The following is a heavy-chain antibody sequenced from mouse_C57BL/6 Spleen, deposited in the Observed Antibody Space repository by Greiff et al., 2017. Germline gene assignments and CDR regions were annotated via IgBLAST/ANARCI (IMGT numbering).Heavy chain of an antibody. V-gene: IGHV1-4*01. J-gene: IGHJ4*01. CDR2: INPSSGYT. CDR3: ASEGGLRSGMDY. D-gene: IGHD1-1*01. Sequence: QVHVKQSGAELARPGASVKMSCKASGYTFTSYTMHWVKQRPGQGLEWIGYINPSSGYTKYNQKFKDKATLTADKSSSTAYMQLSSLTSEDSAVYYCASEGGLRSGMDYWGQGTSVTVSS. CDR1: GYTFTSYT.